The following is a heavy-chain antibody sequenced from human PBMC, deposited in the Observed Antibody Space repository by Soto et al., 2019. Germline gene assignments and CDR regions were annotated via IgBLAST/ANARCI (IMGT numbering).Heavy chain of an antibody. CDR2: IWYDGSNK. CDR3: ARDRGTMTVSWFDP. Sequence: GGSLRLSCAASGFTFSSYGMHWVRQAPGKGLEWVAVIWYDGSNKYYADSVKGRFTISRDNSKNTLYLQMNSLRAEDTAVYYCARDRGTMTVSWFDPWGQGTLVTVSS. D-gene: IGHD3-22*01. V-gene: IGHV3-33*01. J-gene: IGHJ5*02. CDR1: GFTFSSYG.